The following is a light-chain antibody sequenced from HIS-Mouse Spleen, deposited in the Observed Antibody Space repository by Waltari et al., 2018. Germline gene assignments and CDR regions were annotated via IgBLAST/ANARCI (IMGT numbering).Light chain of an antibody. Sequence: EIVMTQSPATLSVSPGERATLSCRASQSVSSNLAWYQQKPGEAPRLLIYGAPTRATGIPARFSGSGSGTEFTLTNSSLQSEDFAVYYCQQYNNWWTFGQGTKVEIK. V-gene: IGKV3-15*01. CDR2: GAP. J-gene: IGKJ1*01. CDR1: QSVSSN. CDR3: QQYNNWWT.